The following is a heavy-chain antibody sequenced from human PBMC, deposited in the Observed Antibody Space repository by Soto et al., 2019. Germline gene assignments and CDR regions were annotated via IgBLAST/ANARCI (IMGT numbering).Heavy chain of an antibody. CDR2: ISGSGGST. Sequence: PVRPLRLSYTASGVTCISYGVRWIRQAPGKGLEWVSAISGSGGSTYYADSVKGRFTISRDNAKNSLYLQMNSLRAEDTAVYYCARGRDSSSWYFVKDYWGQGTLVTVSS. D-gene: IGHD6-13*01. J-gene: IGHJ4*02. V-gene: IGHV3-23*01. CDR3: ARGRDSSSWYFVKDY. CDR1: GVTCISYG.